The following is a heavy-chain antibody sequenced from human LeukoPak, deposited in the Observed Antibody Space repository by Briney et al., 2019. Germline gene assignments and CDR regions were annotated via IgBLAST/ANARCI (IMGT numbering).Heavy chain of an antibody. D-gene: IGHD6-6*01. V-gene: IGHV3-33*01. CDR3: ERDRSSAFDY. CDR2: IWYDGSNK. J-gene: IGHJ4*02. Sequence: GRSLRLSCAASGFTLSSYGMHWVRQAPGKGLEWVAVIWYDGSNKYYADSVKGRFTISRDNSKNTMYLQMNSLRAEDTAVYYYERDRSSAFDYWGQGTLVTVSS. CDR1: GFTLSSYG.